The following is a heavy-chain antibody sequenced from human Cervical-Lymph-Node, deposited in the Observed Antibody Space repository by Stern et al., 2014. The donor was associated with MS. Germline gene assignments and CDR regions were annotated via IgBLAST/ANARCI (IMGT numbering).Heavy chain of an antibody. CDR2: IYTSGST. CDR3: ARGGIYFDY. V-gene: IGHV4-61*02. D-gene: IGHD3-16*01. J-gene: IGHJ4*02. Sequence: VQLVESGPGLVKPSQTLSLTCTVSGGSISSGSYYWSWIRQPAGKGLEWIGRIYTSGSTTYNPSLKSRVTISVDTSKNPFSLKLSFVTAADTAVYYCARGGIYFDYWGQGTLVTVSS. CDR1: GGSISSGSYY.